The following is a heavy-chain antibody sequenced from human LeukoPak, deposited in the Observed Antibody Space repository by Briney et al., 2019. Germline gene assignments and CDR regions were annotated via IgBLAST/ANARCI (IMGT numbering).Heavy chain of an antibody. CDR2: INHSGST. D-gene: IGHD6-19*01. CDR1: GGSFSGYY. Sequence: SETLSLTCAVYGGSFSGYYWSWSRQPPGRGLEWIGEINHSGSTNYNPSLKSRVTISVDTSKNQFSLKLSSVTAADTAVYYCARGSGWAHYYYYYMDVWGKGTTVTVSS. J-gene: IGHJ6*03. V-gene: IGHV4-34*01. CDR3: ARGSGWAHYYYYYMDV.